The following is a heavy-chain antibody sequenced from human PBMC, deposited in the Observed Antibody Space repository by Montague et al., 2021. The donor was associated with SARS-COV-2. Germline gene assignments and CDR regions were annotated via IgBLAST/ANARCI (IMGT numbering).Heavy chain of an antibody. CDR1: GGSISTSGYY. V-gene: IGHV4-31*03. CDR3: ARDPYTSSWYWILDY. CDR2: ISYSGST. Sequence: TLSLTCTVSGGSISTSGYYWSWIRQHPGKGLEWFVYISYSGSTYYNLSLKSRLIISVDTSQNQFSLRLTSVTAADTAVYYCARDPYTSSWYWILDYWGQGTLVTDSS. D-gene: IGHD6-13*01. J-gene: IGHJ4*02.